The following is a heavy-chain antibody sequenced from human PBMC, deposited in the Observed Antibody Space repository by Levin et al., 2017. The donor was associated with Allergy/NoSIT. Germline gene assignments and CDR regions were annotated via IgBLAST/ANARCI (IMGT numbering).Heavy chain of an antibody. CDR2: IYYSGST. D-gene: IGHD3-16*01. V-gene: IGHV4-39*01. Sequence: SETLSLTCTVSGGSISSSSYYWGWIRQPPGKGLEWIGSIYYSGSTYYNPSLKSRVTISVDTSKNQFSLKLSSVTAADTAVYYCARRGSFGVYWGQGTLVTVSS. CDR1: GGSISSSSYY. CDR3: ARRGSFGVY. J-gene: IGHJ4*02.